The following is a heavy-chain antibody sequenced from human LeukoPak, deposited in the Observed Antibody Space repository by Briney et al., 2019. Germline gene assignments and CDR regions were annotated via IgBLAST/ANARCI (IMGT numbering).Heavy chain of an antibody. J-gene: IGHJ4*02. CDR2: IKQDGSEK. V-gene: IGHV3-7*01. Sequence: PGGSLRLSCAASGFTFSSYWMSWVRQAPGKGLEWVANIKQDGSEKYYVHSVKGRFTISRDNAKNSLYLQMNSLRAEDTAVYYCARDLSGYSSGWYPFWGQGTLVTVSS. CDR3: ARDLSGYSSGWYPF. D-gene: IGHD6-19*01. CDR1: GFTFSSYW.